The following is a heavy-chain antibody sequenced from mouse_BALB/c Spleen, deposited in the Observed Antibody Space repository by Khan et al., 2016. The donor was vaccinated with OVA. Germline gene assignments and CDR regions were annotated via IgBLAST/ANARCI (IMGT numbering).Heavy chain of an antibody. J-gene: IGHJ4*01. CDR1: GFTFSSYT. CDR2: ISSGGTYT. D-gene: IGHD2-1*01. V-gene: IGHV5-6-4*01. CDR3: TRGEGYYGNPYAIDF. Sequence: EVNVVESGGGLVKPGGSLKLSCAASGFTFSSYTMSWVRQTPEQRLEWVATISSGGTYTYYVDSMEGRFTLSRDNAKNTLYLEMTSLKSEDTAIYYCTRGEGYYGNPYAIDFWGQGTSVTVSS.